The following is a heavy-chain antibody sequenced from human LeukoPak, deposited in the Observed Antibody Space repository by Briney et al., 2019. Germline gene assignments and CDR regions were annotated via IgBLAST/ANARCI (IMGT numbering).Heavy chain of an antibody. J-gene: IGHJ4*02. D-gene: IGHD7-27*01. CDR3: AIWASDNY. V-gene: IGHV3-7*01. CDR1: GFTFNRSW. CDR2: MDPSGSQK. Sequence: GESLRLCCAASGFTFNRSWMNWVRQASGKGLEWVANMDPSGSQKRYVDSVKGRFTISRDNPGTSLYLEMNGLRTEDTAIYYCAIWASDNYWGQGTLVTVSS.